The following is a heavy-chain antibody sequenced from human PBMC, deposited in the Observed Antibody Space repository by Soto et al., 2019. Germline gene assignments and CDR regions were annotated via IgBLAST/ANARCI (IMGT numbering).Heavy chain of an antibody. CDR3: AKDNQWLPDY. J-gene: IGHJ4*02. CDR1: GFTFSSYA. Sequence: EVQLLESGGGLVQPGGSLRLSCAASGFTFSSYAMTWVRQAPGTGLEWVSGISGSGANTYYADSVKGRFAISRDNSKSTLYLQMNSLRAEDTAVYYCAKDNQWLPDYWGQGTLVTVSS. CDR2: ISGSGANT. V-gene: IGHV3-23*01. D-gene: IGHD6-19*01.